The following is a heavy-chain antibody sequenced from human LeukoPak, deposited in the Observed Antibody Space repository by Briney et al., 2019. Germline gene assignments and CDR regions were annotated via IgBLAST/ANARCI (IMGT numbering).Heavy chain of an antibody. CDR3: ARGLVVIRGLRFDY. CDR2: IYYSGST. D-gene: IGHD3-22*01. CDR1: GGSISSYY. J-gene: IGHJ4*02. Sequence: PSETLSLTCTVSGGSISSYYWSWIRQPPGKGLEWIGYIYYSGSTNYNPSLKSRVTISVDTSKNQFSLKLSSVTAADTAVYYCARGLVVIRGLRFDYWGQGTLVTVSS. V-gene: IGHV4-59*01.